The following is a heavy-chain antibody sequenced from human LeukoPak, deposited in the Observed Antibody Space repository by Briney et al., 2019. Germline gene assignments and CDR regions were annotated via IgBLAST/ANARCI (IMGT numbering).Heavy chain of an antibody. Sequence: SETLSLTCAVYGGSFSGYYWTWIRQPPGKGLEWIGEINHSRGTNYNPSLKSRVTISVDTSKNQFSLKLSSVTAADTAVYYCARDWYSSSWYVAPHIDYWGQGTLVTVSS. V-gene: IGHV4-34*01. J-gene: IGHJ4*02. CDR3: ARDWYSSSWYVAPHIDY. CDR1: GGSFSGYY. CDR2: INHSRGT. D-gene: IGHD6-13*01.